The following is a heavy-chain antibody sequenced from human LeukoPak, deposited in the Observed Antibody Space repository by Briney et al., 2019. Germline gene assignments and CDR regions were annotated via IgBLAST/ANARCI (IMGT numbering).Heavy chain of an antibody. CDR2: INHSGST. J-gene: IGHJ4*02. D-gene: IGHD3-22*01. CDR1: GGSFSGYY. Sequence: SETLSLTCAVYGGSFSGYYWSWIRQPPGKGLEWIGEINHSGSTNYNPSLKSRVTISVDTSKNQFSLKLSSVTAADTAVYYCARGNCYDSSGYWGVDYFDYWGQGTLVTVSS. V-gene: IGHV4-34*01. CDR3: ARGNCYDSSGYWGVDYFDY.